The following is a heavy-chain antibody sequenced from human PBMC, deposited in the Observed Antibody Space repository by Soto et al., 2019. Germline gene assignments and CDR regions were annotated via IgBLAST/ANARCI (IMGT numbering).Heavy chain of an antibody. D-gene: IGHD3-10*02. J-gene: IGHJ4*02. V-gene: IGHV3-30*18. CDR3: AKGYVHHSPGTPFDY. Sequence: GGSLRLSCAASGFTFSSYGMHWVRQAPGKGLEWVAVISYDGSNKYYADSVKGRFTISRDNSKNTLSLQVNSLRAEDTAVYYCAKGYVHHSPGTPFDYWGQGTLVTVSS. CDR2: ISYDGSNK. CDR1: GFTFSSYG.